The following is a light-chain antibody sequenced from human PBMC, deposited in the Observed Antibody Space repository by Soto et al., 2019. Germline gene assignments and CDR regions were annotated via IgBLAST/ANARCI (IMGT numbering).Light chain of an antibody. Sequence: DIPMTQSPSTLSASIGDRVTITCRASQRIGSWLAWYQQKPGKAPKLLIYDASTLDSGVPSRFSGSGSGTEFTLSITSLQADDFATYHCQHYDSYPWTFGQGTKVEIK. J-gene: IGKJ1*01. CDR1: QRIGSW. CDR3: QHYDSYPWT. CDR2: DAS. V-gene: IGKV1-5*01.